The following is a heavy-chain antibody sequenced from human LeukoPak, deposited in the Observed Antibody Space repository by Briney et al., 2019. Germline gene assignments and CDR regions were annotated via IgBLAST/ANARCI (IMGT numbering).Heavy chain of an antibody. D-gene: IGHD3-3*02. Sequence: GASVKVSCKASGYDFTGHYIHWVRQAPGQGLEWMGWINPSSGVTIYTQKLQGRVTMTRDTAISTAYMELRRLKSDDTAVYYCAREVLVYGLDVWGNGTTVIVSA. J-gene: IGHJ6*04. CDR3: AREVLVYGLDV. CDR2: INPSSGVT. V-gene: IGHV1-2*02. CDR1: GYDFTGHY.